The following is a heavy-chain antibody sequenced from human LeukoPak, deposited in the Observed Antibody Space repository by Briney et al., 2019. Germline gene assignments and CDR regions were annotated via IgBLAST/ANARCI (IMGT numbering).Heavy chain of an antibody. CDR3: ARDQALWFGEGIYFDY. J-gene: IGHJ4*02. Sequence: GGSLRLSCAASGFTFSSYSMNWVRQAPGKGLEWASSISSSSSYIYYADSVKGRFTISRDNAKNSLYLQMNSLRAEDTAVYYCARDQALWFGEGIYFDYWGQGTLVTVSS. V-gene: IGHV3-21*01. D-gene: IGHD3-10*01. CDR2: ISSSSSYI. CDR1: GFTFSSYS.